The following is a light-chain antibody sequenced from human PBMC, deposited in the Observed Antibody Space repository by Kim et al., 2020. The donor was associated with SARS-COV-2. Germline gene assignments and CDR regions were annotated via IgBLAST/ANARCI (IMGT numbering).Light chain of an antibody. CDR3: QQHNGY. V-gene: IGKV1-5*01. Sequence: TLSASGVDTVTITCRASQSITSGLAWYQQKPGQAPKLLIYAVSNLDSGVPSRFSGSGSVTQFTLTISSLQPDDFATYYCQQHNGYFGGGTKVDIK. J-gene: IGKJ4*01. CDR2: AVS. CDR1: QSITSG.